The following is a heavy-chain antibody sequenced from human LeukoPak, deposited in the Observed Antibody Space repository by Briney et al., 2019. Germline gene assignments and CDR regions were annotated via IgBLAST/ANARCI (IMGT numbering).Heavy chain of an antibody. Sequence: GGSLRLSCAASGFTFSSYSMNWVRQAPGKGLEWVSSISSSSSYIYYADSVKGRFTISRDNAKNSLYLQMNSLRAEDTAVYYCARVCFLEWLGDADQYGMDVWGQGTTVTVSS. V-gene: IGHV3-21*01. CDR3: ARVCFLEWLGDADQYGMDV. D-gene: IGHD3-3*01. CDR2: ISSSSSYI. CDR1: GFTFSSYS. J-gene: IGHJ6*02.